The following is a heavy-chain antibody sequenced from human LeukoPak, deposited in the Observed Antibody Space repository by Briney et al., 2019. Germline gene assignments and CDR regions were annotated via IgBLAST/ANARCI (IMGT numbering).Heavy chain of an antibody. D-gene: IGHD6-6*01. J-gene: IGHJ4*02. CDR2: INPTGGST. CDR3: ARKGSSSCFDY. Sequence: ASVKVSCKASGYTFISYQMHWVRQAPGQGLEWMGIINPTGGSTSHAQKFQGRVNMTRETSTSTVYMELSSLRSEETAVYYCARKGSSSCFDYWGQGTLVTVSS. V-gene: IGHV1-46*01. CDR1: GYTFISYQ.